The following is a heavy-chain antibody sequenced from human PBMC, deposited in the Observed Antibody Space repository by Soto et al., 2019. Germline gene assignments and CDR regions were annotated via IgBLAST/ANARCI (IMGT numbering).Heavy chain of an antibody. CDR3: AIANVWLGDGAFDI. CDR1: GYTFTSYY. Sequence: QVQLVQSGAEVKKPGASVKVCCKASGYTFTSYYMHWVRQAPGQGLEWVGIINPSGGTTSYAQEFQGRATMTRDTSTSTVYIQLSSLRSEDTAVYYWAIANVWLGDGAFDIWGQGTMVTVSS. J-gene: IGHJ3*02. CDR2: INPSGGTT. D-gene: IGHD3-10*01. V-gene: IGHV1-46*03.